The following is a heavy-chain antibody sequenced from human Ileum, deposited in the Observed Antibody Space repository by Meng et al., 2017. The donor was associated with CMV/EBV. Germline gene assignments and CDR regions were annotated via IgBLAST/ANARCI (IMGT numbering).Heavy chain of an antibody. CDR3: TRDKWELFFDY. CDR1: GFTFRTYS. Sequence: LSCVGSGFTFRTYSMHWVRQVPGKGLIWVSHIKYDGSKTNYAESVKGRFTISRDNAKNTLYLQMNSLRAEDTAVYYCTRDKWELFFDYWGQGALVTVSS. J-gene: IGHJ4*02. V-gene: IGHV3-74*01. CDR2: IKYDGSKT. D-gene: IGHD1-26*01.